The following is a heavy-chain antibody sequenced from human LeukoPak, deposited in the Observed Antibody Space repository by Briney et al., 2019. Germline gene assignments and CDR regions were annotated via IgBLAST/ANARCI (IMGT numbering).Heavy chain of an antibody. Sequence: GGSLRLSCAASGFTFSSYAMHWVRQAPGKGLEWVAVISYDGTYKYYADSVKGRFTISRDSSRNTLFLHMNTLRAEDTAIYYCAKDRTVGASYWYFDLWGRGTLVTVSS. CDR3: AKDRTVGASYWYFDL. CDR2: ISYDGTYK. D-gene: IGHD1-26*01. V-gene: IGHV3-30-3*01. CDR1: GFTFSSYA. J-gene: IGHJ2*01.